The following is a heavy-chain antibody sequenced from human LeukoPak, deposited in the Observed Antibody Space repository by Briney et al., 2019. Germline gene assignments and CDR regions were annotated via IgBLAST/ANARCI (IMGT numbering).Heavy chain of an antibody. V-gene: IGHV4-39*01. J-gene: IGHJ3*02. Sequence: SETLSLTCTVSGGSISSSRYYWGWIRQPPGRGLEWIATIYYNGDTYYIPSLKSRLTISVDTSKNQFSLKLSYVTAADTAVYYCATPREMATIYDAFDIWGQGTMVTVSS. D-gene: IGHD5-24*01. CDR3: ATPREMATIYDAFDI. CDR1: GGSISSSRYY. CDR2: IYYNGDT.